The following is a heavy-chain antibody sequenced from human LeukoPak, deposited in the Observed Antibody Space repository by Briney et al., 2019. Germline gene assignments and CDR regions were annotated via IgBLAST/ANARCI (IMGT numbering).Heavy chain of an antibody. Sequence: SETLSLTCTVSGGSISSSSYYWGWIRQPPGKGLEWIGSIYYSGSTYYNPSLKSRVTISVDTSKNQFSLKLSSVTAADTAVYYCARHVRYSSGWYSRAYFDYWGQGTLVTVPS. CDR3: ARHVRYSSGWYSRAYFDY. J-gene: IGHJ4*02. D-gene: IGHD6-19*01. CDR2: IYYSGST. V-gene: IGHV4-39*01. CDR1: GGSISSSSYY.